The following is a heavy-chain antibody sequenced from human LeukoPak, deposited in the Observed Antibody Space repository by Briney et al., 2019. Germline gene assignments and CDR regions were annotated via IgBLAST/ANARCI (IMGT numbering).Heavy chain of an antibody. CDR3: AKDRFVGAHGRPTYYFDY. CDR1: GFTFSSFG. Sequence: GGSLRLSCAASGFTFSSFGMHWVRQAPGKGLEWVALIWYDGSDKYYADSVKGRFTISRDNSKNTLYLQMNSLRAEDTAVYYCAKDRFVGAHGRPTYYFDYWGQGTLVTVSS. J-gene: IGHJ4*02. CDR2: IWYDGSDK. V-gene: IGHV3-30*02. D-gene: IGHD1-26*01.